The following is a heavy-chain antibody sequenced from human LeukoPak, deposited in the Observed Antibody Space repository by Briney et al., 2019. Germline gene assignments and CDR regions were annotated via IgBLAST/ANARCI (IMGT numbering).Heavy chain of an antibody. CDR1: GFTFSDYY. CDR2: ISSSGSTI. V-gene: IGHV3-11*01. J-gene: IGHJ4*02. CDR3: AKSLRFEDYTNLPFDY. Sequence: GGSLRLSCAASGFTFSDYYMSWIRQAPGKGLEWVSYISSSGSTIYYADSVKGRFTISRDNSKNTLYLQMNSLRAEDTAIFYCAKSLRFEDYTNLPFDYWGQGTLVTVSS. D-gene: IGHD3-10*01.